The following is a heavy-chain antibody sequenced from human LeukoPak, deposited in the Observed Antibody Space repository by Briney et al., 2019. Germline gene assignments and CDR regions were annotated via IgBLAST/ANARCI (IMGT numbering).Heavy chain of an antibody. V-gene: IGHV4-59*01. Sequence: SETLSLTCTVSGGSISSYYWSWIRQPPGKGLEWIGYIYYSGSTNYNPSLKSRVTISVDTSKNQFSLKLSSVTAADTVVYYCARGNLGYYDFWSGYYPFDYWGQGTLVTVSS. CDR3: ARGNLGYYDFWSGYYPFDY. J-gene: IGHJ4*02. D-gene: IGHD3-3*01. CDR2: IYYSGST. CDR1: GGSISSYY.